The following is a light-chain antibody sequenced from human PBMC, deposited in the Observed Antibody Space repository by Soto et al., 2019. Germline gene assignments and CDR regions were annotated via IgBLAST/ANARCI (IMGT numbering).Light chain of an antibody. V-gene: IGKV3-20*01. J-gene: IGKJ1*01. CDR3: QQYGSSLST. Sequence: EIVLTQSPGTLSLSPGERATLSCRASQSVSSYLAWYQQKPGQAPRLLIYGASSRATGIPDRFSGSGSGTDFTLTISRLEPEDFAVYYCQQYGSSLSTFGQGTK. CDR2: GAS. CDR1: QSVSSY.